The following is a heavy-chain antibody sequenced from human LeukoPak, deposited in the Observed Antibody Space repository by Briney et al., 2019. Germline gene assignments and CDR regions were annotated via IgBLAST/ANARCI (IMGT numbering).Heavy chain of an antibody. V-gene: IGHV1-18*01. CDR2: ISAYTDNT. D-gene: IGHD3-10*01. CDR1: GYTFTSYG. Sequence: ASVTVSCKASGYTFTSYGINWVRQAPGQGLEWMGWISAYTDNTNYAQKLQGRVTMTTDTSTTTAYMELRSLRSDDTAVYYCARDFSPYGSGSYPYFDYWGQGTLVTVSS. CDR3: ARDFSPYGSGSYPYFDY. J-gene: IGHJ4*02.